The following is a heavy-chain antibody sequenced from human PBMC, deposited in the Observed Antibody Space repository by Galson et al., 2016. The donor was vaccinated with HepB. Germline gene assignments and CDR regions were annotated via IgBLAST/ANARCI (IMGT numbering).Heavy chain of an antibody. D-gene: IGHD3-10*01. CDR1: GFTFRGYG. V-gene: IGHV3-33*06. Sequence: SLRLSCAASGFTFRGYGMHWVRQAPGKGLEWVAVIWYDGSNKYYTDSVKGRFTISRDNSKNTLYLQMNSLRAEDTAVYYCAKDGWFGERDYYYYGMDVWGQGTTVTVSS. J-gene: IGHJ6*02. CDR3: AKDGWFGERDYYYYGMDV. CDR2: IWYDGSNK.